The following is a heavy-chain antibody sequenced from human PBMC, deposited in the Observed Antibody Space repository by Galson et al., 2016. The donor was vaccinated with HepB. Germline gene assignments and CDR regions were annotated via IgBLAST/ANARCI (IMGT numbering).Heavy chain of an antibody. CDR1: GFTFSNYG. J-gene: IGHJ6*03. CDR2: ISYDESYA. D-gene: IGHD4-11*01. V-gene: IGHV3-30*18. CDR3: AKTYSDYDHFYYYMDV. Sequence: SLRLSCAASGFTFSNYGMHWVRQAPGKGLDWVGFISYDESYADYADSVKGRFAISRDNSKNTLYLQMSSLRAEDTAVYYCAKTYSDYDHFYYYMDVWGKGTTVTVSS.